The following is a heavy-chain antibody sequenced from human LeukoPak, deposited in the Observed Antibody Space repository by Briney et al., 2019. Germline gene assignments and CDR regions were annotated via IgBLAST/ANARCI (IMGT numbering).Heavy chain of an antibody. D-gene: IGHD3-22*01. J-gene: IGHJ4*02. Sequence: PSETLSLTCTVSGGSISSSDYYWSWIRQPPGKGLEWIGYIYYSGNTYYNPSLKSRVTISVDTSKNQFSLKLSSVTAADTAVYYCASLPHYDSSGYPDYWGQGTLVTVSS. V-gene: IGHV4-30-4*01. CDR1: GGSISSSDYY. CDR3: ASLPHYDSSGYPDY. CDR2: IYYSGNT.